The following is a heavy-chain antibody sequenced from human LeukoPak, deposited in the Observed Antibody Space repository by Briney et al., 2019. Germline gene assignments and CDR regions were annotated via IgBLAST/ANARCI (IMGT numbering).Heavy chain of an antibody. CDR1: GFTFSSYW. CDR2: INSDGSST. D-gene: IGHD6-19*01. J-gene: IGHJ4*02. Sequence: GGSLRLSCAASGFTFSSYWMHWVHQAPGKGLVWVSRINSDGSSTSYADSVKGRFTISRDNAKNTLYLQMNSLRAEDTAVYYCAVAGSSDYYFDYWGQGTLVTVSS. CDR3: AVAGSSDYYFDY. V-gene: IGHV3-74*01.